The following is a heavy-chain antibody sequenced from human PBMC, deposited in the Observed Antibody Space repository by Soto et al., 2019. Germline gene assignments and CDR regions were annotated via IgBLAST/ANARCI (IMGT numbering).Heavy chain of an antibody. CDR2: ISAYNGNT. D-gene: IGHD4-17*01. V-gene: IGHV1-18*04. Sequence: ASVKVSCKASGYTFTSYGISWVRQAPGQGLEWMGWISAYNGNTNYAQKLQGRVTMTTDTSTSTAYMELRSMRSDDTAVYYCARDPTVTTPHYYYSYGMDVWGQGTTVPVSS. J-gene: IGHJ6*02. CDR1: GYTFTSYG. CDR3: ARDPTVTTPHYYYSYGMDV.